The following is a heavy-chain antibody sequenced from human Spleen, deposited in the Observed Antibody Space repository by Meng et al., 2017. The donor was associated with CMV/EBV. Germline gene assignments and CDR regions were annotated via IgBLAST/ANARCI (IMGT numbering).Heavy chain of an antibody. Sequence: ASVKVSCKASGFTFSDYYMHWVRQAPGQGFEWMGWINPRNGDTNYAHRFQDRVTMTRDTSINTAYMELSRLRSDDTAVYYCARDSPSLYSSSPGIDFWGQGTLVTVSS. CDR1: GFTFSDYY. V-gene: IGHV1-2*02. D-gene: IGHD6-6*01. CDR3: ARDSPSLYSSSPGIDF. J-gene: IGHJ4*02. CDR2: INPRNGDT.